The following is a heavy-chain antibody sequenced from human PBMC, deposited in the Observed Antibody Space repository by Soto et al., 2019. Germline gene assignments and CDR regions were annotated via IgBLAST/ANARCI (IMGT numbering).Heavy chain of an antibody. J-gene: IGHJ4*02. Sequence: SETLSLTCAISGDRVSINIAALNWIRQSPSRGLEWLGRTYYRFRLSNDYAISVKSRITIQPDTSKNKFTLQLNSVTPEDTAVYYCARGLAATHFYPSTFDYWGQGTLVTVSS. CDR2: TYYRFRLSN. CDR3: ARGLAATHFYPSTFDY. V-gene: IGHV6-1*01. D-gene: IGHD2-15*01. CDR1: GDRVSINIAA.